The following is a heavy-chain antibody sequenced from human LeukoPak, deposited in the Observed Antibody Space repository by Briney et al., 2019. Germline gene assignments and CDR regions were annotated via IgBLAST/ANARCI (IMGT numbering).Heavy chain of an antibody. CDR3: VRIDYSNAFDI. V-gene: IGHV1-8*03. CDR2: MSPKTGNT. Sequence: ASVKVSCKASGGTFSSYAISWVRQAPGQGLEWMGWMSPKTGNTGSAQKLQGRVTITGNTSISTAYMELSSLRSEDTAVYYCVRIDYSNAFDIWGQGTMVTVSS. D-gene: IGHD4-11*01. CDR1: GGTFSSYA. J-gene: IGHJ3*02.